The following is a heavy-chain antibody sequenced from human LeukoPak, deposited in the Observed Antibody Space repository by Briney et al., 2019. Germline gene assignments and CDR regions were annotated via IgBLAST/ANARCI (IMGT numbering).Heavy chain of an antibody. J-gene: IGHJ4*02. D-gene: IGHD4-17*01. CDR3: ARASGDGRFDY. Sequence: GESLKISCKGSGYSFTNYWIGWVRQMPGKGLEWMGIIYPGDSDTRYSRSFQGQVTISADKSISTAYLQWSSLRASDTAIYYCARASGDGRFDYWGQGTLVTVSS. V-gene: IGHV5-51*01. CDR1: GYSFTNYW. CDR2: IYPGDSDT.